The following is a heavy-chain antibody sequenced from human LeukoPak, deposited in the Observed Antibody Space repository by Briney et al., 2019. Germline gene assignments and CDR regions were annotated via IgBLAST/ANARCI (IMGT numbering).Heavy chain of an antibody. J-gene: IGHJ4*02. D-gene: IGHD1-26*01. CDR3: AKGLRGIYDY. V-gene: IGHV3-23*01. CDR1: GFTFNSYA. CDR2: ISDSGVST. Sequence: PGGSLRLSCAASGFTFNSYAMTWVRQAPEKGPEWVSSISDSGVSTYYADSVKGRFTISRDNSKNTLYLQMNSLRAEDTAVYYCAKGLRGIYDYWGQGTLVTVSS.